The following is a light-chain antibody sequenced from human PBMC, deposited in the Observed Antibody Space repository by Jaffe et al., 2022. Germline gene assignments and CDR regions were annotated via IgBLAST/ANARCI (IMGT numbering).Light chain of an antibody. Sequence: DIVMTQSPDSLAVSLDERATISCKSSQTVLDSSNNKNYLSWFQQKPGQPPRLLISWASTRESGVPDRFSGSGSGTDFTLTISSLQAADVAVYYCQQYYDIPRTFGQGTKLEIK. J-gene: IGKJ2*01. CDR1: QTVLDSSNNKNY. CDR3: QQYYDIPRT. CDR2: WAS. V-gene: IGKV4-1*01.